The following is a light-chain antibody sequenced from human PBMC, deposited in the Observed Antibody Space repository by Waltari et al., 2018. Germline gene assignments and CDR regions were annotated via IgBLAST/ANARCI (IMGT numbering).Light chain of an antibody. J-gene: IGLJ3*02. Sequence: SYELTQPPSVSVSPGQTARITCSGDALPRQYVYWYQQRPGQAPVLMIYRDTKRPSGIPGRVSGSTAGTTVTLTISGVQPEDEADYYCQSAEAGGTSRVFGGGTKLIVL. CDR1: ALPRQY. V-gene: IGLV3-25*03. CDR2: RDT. CDR3: QSAEAGGTSRV.